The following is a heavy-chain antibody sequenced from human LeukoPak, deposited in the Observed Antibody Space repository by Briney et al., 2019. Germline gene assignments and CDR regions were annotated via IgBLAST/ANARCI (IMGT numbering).Heavy chain of an antibody. CDR2: IYYSGTT. CDR1: GGSFSSYY. V-gene: IGHV4-59*08. J-gene: IGHJ4*02. D-gene: IGHD3-22*01. CDR3: ARRDSSGYFYPN. Sequence: SETLSLTCTLSGGSFSSYYWSWIRQPPGKGLEWIRHIYYSGTTSYNPSLKSRVTISVDASKNQFSLKLSSVTAADTAVYLCARRDSSGYFYPNWGQGTLVTVSS.